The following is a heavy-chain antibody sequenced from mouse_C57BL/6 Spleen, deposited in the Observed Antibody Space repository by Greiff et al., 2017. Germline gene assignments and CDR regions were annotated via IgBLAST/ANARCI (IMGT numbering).Heavy chain of an antibody. CDR3: ARQAYGSSYFDY. V-gene: IGHV1-18*01. Sequence: EVQLQQSGPELVKPGASVKIPCKASGYTFTDYNMDWVKQSHGKSLEWIGDINPNNGGTIYNQKFKGKATLTVDKSSSTAYMELRSLTSEDTAVYYCARQAYGSSYFDYWGQGTTLTVSS. D-gene: IGHD1-1*01. CDR2: INPNNGGT. CDR1: GYTFTDYN. J-gene: IGHJ2*01.